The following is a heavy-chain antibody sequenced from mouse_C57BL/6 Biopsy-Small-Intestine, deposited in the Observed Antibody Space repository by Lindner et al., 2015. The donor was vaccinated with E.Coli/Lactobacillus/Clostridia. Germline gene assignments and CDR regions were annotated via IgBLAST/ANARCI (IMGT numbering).Heavy chain of an antibody. CDR1: GYTFSRND. V-gene: IGHV1-81*01. J-gene: IGHJ4*01. CDR2: ISTYNGKT. D-gene: IGHD2-13*01. CDR3: ARLTTVTTLVGWFDS. Sequence: SVKVSCKASGYTFSRNDIIWVRQAPGQGLEWMGWISTYNGKTYYAQKFQGRVSMTTDASSTTAYMDLWSLTSDDTAVYYCARLTTVTTLVGWFDSWGQGTLVTVSS.